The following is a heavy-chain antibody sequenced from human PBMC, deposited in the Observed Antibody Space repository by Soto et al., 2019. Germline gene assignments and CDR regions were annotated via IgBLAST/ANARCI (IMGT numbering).Heavy chain of an antibody. J-gene: IGHJ4*02. CDR2: IHNSGSP. V-gene: IGHV4-30-4*01. D-gene: IGHD3-9*01. CDR1: GASIYNGGYF. Sequence: SETLSLTCSVSGASIYNGGYFWSWIRQSPGKGLEWIGHIHNSGSPYNNPSLKSRVTISADTSMNQFSLKLSSVTAADTAVYYCARLKTYDVLNKSDYWGQGSLVTVSS. CDR3: ARLKTYDVLNKSDY.